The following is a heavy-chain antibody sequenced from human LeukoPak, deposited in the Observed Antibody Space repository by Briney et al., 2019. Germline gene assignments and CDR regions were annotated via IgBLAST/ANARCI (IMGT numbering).Heavy chain of an antibody. V-gene: IGHV4-30-2*01. CDR3: AKVVVVAATNWFDP. Sequence: SETLSLTCAVSGGSISTGGYSWSWIRQPPGKGLEWIGYIYHSGSTYYNPSLKSRVTISVDRSKNQFSLKLSSVTAADTAVYYCAKVVVVAATNWFDPWGQGTLVTVSS. CDR1: GGSISTGGYS. D-gene: IGHD2-15*01. CDR2: IYHSGST. J-gene: IGHJ5*02.